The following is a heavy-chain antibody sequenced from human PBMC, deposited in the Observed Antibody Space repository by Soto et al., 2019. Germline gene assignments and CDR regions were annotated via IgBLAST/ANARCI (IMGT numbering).Heavy chain of an antibody. CDR1: GLTFSSYA. Sequence: SLRLSCAASGLTFSSYAMSWVRQAPGKGLEWVSAISGGGAGTYYADSVRGRFTISRDNSKNTLYLQMNSLRVEDTAVYYCAKKVPGSNPLDSWGQGALVTVSS. V-gene: IGHV3-23*01. CDR3: AKKVPGSNPLDS. D-gene: IGHD1-1*01. J-gene: IGHJ4*02. CDR2: ISGGGAGT.